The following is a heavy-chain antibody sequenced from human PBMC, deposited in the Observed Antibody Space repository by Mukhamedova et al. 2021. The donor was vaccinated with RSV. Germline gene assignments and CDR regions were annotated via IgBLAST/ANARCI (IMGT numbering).Heavy chain of an antibody. V-gene: IGHV1-2*02. Sequence: GQGLEWMGWINPNSGGTNYAQKFRGRVTMTRDTSISTAYMELSRLRSDDTAVYYCARLYSSGWSEYYFDYWGQGTLVTVSS. CDR2: INPNSGGT. D-gene: IGHD6-19*01. J-gene: IGHJ4*02. CDR3: ARLYSSGWSEYYFDY.